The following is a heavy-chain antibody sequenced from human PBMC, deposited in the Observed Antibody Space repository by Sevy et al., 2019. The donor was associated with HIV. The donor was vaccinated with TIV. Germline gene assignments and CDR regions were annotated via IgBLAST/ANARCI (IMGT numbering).Heavy chain of an antibody. J-gene: IGHJ5*02. D-gene: IGHD1-7*01. CDR1: GGTFSSHA. Sequence: ASVKVSCKASGGTFSSHAISWVRQAPGQGLEWMGGIIPIYGTINYAQKFQGRVTITADESTSTVYMVLSSLRPDDAAVDYCAREVTGTTHGFDPWGQGTLVTVSS. V-gene: IGHV1-69*13. CDR2: IIPIYGTI. CDR3: AREVTGTTHGFDP.